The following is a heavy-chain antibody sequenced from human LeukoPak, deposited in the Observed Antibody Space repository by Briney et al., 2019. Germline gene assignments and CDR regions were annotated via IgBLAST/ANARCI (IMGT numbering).Heavy chain of an antibody. CDR3: AKVMVPTSYYYSGLDV. Sequence: RGRSLRLSCAATGFTFDDYAMHWVRQAPGKGLEWVSGISWNSGSIAYADSVKGRFTISRDNAKNSLYLQVNSLRAEDTALYYCAKVMVPTSYYYSGLDVWGQGTTVTVSS. CDR1: GFTFDDYA. D-gene: IGHD4/OR15-4a*01. V-gene: IGHV3-9*01. CDR2: ISWNSGSI. J-gene: IGHJ6*02.